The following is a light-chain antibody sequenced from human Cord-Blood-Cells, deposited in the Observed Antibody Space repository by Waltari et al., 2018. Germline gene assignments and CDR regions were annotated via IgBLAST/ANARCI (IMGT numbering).Light chain of an antibody. Sequence: EIVMAQSPATLSVSPGDRATLSCGASQSVSSNLAWYQQKPGQAPRLLIYGASTRATGIPARFSGSGSGTEFTLTISSLQSEDFAVYYCQQYNNWPWTFGQGTKVEIK. V-gene: IGKV3-15*01. CDR3: QQYNNWPWT. J-gene: IGKJ1*01. CDR1: QSVSSN. CDR2: GAS.